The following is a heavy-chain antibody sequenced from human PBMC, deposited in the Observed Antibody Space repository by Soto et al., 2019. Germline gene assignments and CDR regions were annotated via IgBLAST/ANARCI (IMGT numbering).Heavy chain of an antibody. J-gene: IGHJ4*02. CDR3: ARELPSRDEILTGHFDH. CDR1: GGSMSNYY. D-gene: IGHD3-9*01. Sequence: PSETLSLTCTVSGGSMSNYYWSWIRQPAGKGLEWIGRIYTTGSTHYNPSLKSRVTLSIDMSKNQFSLKMNSVTAADTAVYYCARELPSRDEILTGHFDHWGQGTLVTVSS. CDR2: IYTTGST. V-gene: IGHV4-4*07.